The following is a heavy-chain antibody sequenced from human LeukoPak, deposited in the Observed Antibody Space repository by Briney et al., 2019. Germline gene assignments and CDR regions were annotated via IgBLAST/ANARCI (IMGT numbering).Heavy chain of an antibody. V-gene: IGHV4-4*07. CDR2: IYTSGST. CDR3: ASLWFGELSAFDI. Sequence: SETLSLTCTVSGGSISSYYWSWIRQPAGKGLERIGRIYTSGSTNYNPSLKSRVTMSVDTSKNQFSLKLSSVTAADTAVYYCASLWFGELSAFDIWGQGAMVTVSS. D-gene: IGHD3-10*01. CDR1: GGSISSYY. J-gene: IGHJ3*02.